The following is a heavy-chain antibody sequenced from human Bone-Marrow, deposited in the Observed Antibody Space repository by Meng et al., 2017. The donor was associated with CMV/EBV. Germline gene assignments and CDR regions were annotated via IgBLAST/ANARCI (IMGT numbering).Heavy chain of an antibody. D-gene: IGHD3-22*01. V-gene: IGHV3-33*01. CDR2: TFFDGGRK. CDR1: GLTLLGFG. Sequence: SGLTLLGFGICWVRQAPGKGLEWIAGTFFDGGRKFGADSVQGRFALARDNSKNTLYRQMNSLRAEDTAVYYCARDDDISGNFSYAHVWGQGTLVTVSS. J-gene: IGHJ1*01. CDR3: ARDDDISGNFSYAHV.